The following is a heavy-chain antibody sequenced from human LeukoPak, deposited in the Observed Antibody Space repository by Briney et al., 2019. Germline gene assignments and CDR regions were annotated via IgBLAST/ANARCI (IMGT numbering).Heavy chain of an antibody. CDR2: IYYSGST. CDR1: GGSISSSSYY. Sequence: SETLSLTCTVSGGSISSSSYYWGWIRQPPGKGLEWIGSIYYSGSTYYNPSLKSRVTISVDTSNNQFSLKLTSVTAADTAVYYCARTRDNYHDASPNAFDVWGQGTMVTVSS. J-gene: IGHJ3*01. CDR3: ARTRDNYHDASPNAFDV. D-gene: IGHD3-22*01. V-gene: IGHV4-39*07.